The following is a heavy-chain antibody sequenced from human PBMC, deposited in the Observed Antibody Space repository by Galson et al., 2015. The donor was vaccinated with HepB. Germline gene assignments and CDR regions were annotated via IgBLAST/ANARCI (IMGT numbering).Heavy chain of an antibody. V-gene: IGHV3-30-3*01. CDR3: ARAGYKANGGSSHY. D-gene: IGHD1-14*01. CDR1: GLTFGSYA. J-gene: IGHJ4*02. Sequence: SLRLSCAASGLTFGSYAMHWVRQTPGKGLGWVAVISYDGSNKNYADSVNGRYTISIDNSKNTLYLQVNSLQADDTAVYYCARAGYKANGGSSHYWGQGTHVTVSS. CDR2: ISYDGSNK.